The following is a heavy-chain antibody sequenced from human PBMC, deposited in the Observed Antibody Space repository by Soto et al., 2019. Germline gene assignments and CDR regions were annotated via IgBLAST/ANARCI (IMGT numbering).Heavy chain of an antibody. CDR3: ASAPVWRSGPDDAFDI. J-gene: IGHJ3*02. CDR1: GGSISSGGYY. CDR2: IYYRGST. V-gene: IGHV4-31*03. D-gene: IGHD2-15*01. Sequence: QVQLQESGPGLVKPSQTLSLTCTVSGGSISSGGYYWSWIRQHPGKGLEWIGYIYYRGSTYYNPSLKSRVTTSVDPSKNQFSLKLSSVTAAGTAVDYGASAPVWRSGPDDAFDIWGQGTMVTVSS.